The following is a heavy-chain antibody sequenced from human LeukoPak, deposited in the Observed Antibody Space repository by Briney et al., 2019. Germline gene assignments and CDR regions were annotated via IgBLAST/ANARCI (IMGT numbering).Heavy chain of an antibody. V-gene: IGHV4-38-2*01. D-gene: IGHD5-24*01. CDR2: IYHSGST. CDR1: GYSISRDYY. Sequence: SETLSLTCAVSGYSISRDYYWGWIRQPPGQGLEWIGSIYHSGSTYYNPSLECRVTISLDTSKNQFSLKLSSVTAADTAVYYCARQGEMPTIKPFDYWGQGTLVTVSS. J-gene: IGHJ4*02. CDR3: ARQGEMPTIKPFDY.